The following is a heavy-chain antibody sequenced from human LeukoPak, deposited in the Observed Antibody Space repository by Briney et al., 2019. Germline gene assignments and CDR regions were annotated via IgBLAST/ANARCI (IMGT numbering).Heavy chain of an antibody. J-gene: IGHJ4*02. CDR1: SESFSGGY. Sequence: SETLSLTCPVYSESFSGGYWSWIRQPPGKGLDWIGEISHNEGINYSPSLKSRVTISVDTSKNQFSLKLTSMTAADTAVYYCARGLDRSKTGYWGQGSLVTVSS. D-gene: IGHD1-1*01. CDR3: ARGLDRSKTGY. CDR2: ISHNEGI. V-gene: IGHV4-34*01.